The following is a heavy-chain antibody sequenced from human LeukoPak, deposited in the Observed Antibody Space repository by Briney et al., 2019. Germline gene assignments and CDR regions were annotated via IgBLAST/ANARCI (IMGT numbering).Heavy chain of an antibody. CDR2: INYSGST. CDR1: GSSISSSNYY. Sequence: PSETLSLTCTVSGSSISSSNYYWGWIRQPPEKGLEWIGTINYSGSTYYNPSLKSRVTMSVDTSKNQFSLELSSVTAADTAVYYCASRQRYSSGWYFDCWGQEALVTVSS. V-gene: IGHV4-39*01. D-gene: IGHD6-19*01. CDR3: ASRQRYSSGWYFDC. J-gene: IGHJ4*02.